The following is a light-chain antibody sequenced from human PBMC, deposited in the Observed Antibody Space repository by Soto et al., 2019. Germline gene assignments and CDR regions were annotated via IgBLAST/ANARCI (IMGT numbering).Light chain of an antibody. CDR1: QSVSNNY. V-gene: IGKV3-20*01. J-gene: IGKJ1*01. CDR2: GAS. Sequence: IVLTQSPFTLSFSPVESATLFFRASQSVSNNYLAWYQQKPGQAPRLLIYGASNRATGIPDRFSGSGAGTYFTLTISRLEPEFFAVYYCQHYSSSGTFGQGTKVDIK. CDR3: QHYSSSGT.